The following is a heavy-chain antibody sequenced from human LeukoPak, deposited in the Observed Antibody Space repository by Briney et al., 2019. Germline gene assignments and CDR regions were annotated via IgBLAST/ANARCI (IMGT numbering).Heavy chain of an antibody. D-gene: IGHD3-9*01. CDR1: GGSISSISYY. CDR2: IYTSGST. CDR3: ARGARLTGYPEIYFDY. J-gene: IGHJ4*02. Sequence: NSSETLSLTCTVSGGSISSISYYWGWIRQPAGKGLEWIGRIYTSGSTNYNPSLKSRVTMSVDTSKNQFSLKLSSVTAADTAVYYCARGARLTGYPEIYFDYWGQGTLVTVSS. V-gene: IGHV4-61*02.